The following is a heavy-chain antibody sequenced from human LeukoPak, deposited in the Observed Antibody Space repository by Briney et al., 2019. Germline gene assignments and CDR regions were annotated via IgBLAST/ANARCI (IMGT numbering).Heavy chain of an antibody. J-gene: IGHJ1*01. CDR1: GFTFSSYW. Sequence: GGSLRLSCAASGFTFSSYWMSWVRQAPGKGLEWVANIKQDGSEKYYVDSVKGRFTISRDNAKNSLYLQMNSLRAEDTAVYYCXXXLSGWYGINFQHWGQGTLVTVSS. CDR3: XXXLSGWYGINFQH. D-gene: IGHD6-19*01. V-gene: IGHV3-7*01. CDR2: IKQDGSEK.